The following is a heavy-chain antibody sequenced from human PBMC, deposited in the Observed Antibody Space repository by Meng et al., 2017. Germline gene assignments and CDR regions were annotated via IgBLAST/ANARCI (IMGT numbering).Heavy chain of an antibody. D-gene: IGHD1-26*01. J-gene: IGHJ5*02. CDR3: ARGHSGSYYIDSNWFDP. Sequence: SVKVSCKASGYTFTSYGISWVRQAPGQGLEWMGGIIPIFGTANYAQKFQGRVPITADESTSTAYMELSSLRSEDTAVYYCARGHSGSYYIDSNWFDPWGQGTLVTVSS. V-gene: IGHV1-69*13. CDR2: IIPIFGTA. CDR1: GYTFTSYG.